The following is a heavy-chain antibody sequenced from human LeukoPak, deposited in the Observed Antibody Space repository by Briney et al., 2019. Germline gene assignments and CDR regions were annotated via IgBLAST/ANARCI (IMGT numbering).Heavy chain of an antibody. J-gene: IGHJ4*02. V-gene: IGHV4-38-2*01. Sequence: SSETLSLTCAVSGFSITSGDYWGWIRQSPGRGLEWIGSISHSGDTYYIPSLRSRVTMSLDTSRNQFSLDLRSVSAADTAVYFCARVGPLAVGTGKRVYSFDYWGQGTLVTVSS. CDR2: ISHSGDT. D-gene: IGHD1-1*01. CDR1: GFSITSGDY. CDR3: ARVGPLAVGTGKRVYSFDY.